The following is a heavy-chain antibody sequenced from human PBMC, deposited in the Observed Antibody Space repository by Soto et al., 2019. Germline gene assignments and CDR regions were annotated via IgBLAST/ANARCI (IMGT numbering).Heavy chain of an antibody. CDR2: IYWDDDK. J-gene: IGHJ5*02. D-gene: IGHD3-22*01. CDR3: AQSDYYDSSGYYYVSWFDP. Sequence: QITLKESGPTLVKPTQTLTLTCTFSGFSLSTSGVGVGWIRQPPGKALEWLALIYWDDDKRYSPSLKSRLTITKDTXXNXVXXTMTNMDPVDTATYYCAQSDYYDSSGYYYVSWFDPWGQGTLVTVSS. CDR1: GFSLSTSGVG. V-gene: IGHV2-5*02.